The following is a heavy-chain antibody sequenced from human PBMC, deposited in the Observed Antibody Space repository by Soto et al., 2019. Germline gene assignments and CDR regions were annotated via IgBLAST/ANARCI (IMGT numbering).Heavy chain of an antibody. CDR3: ARDLAAVPRAFDY. D-gene: IGHD6-13*01. V-gene: IGHV4-59*01. CDR2: VYYTGTT. J-gene: IGHJ4*02. CDR1: GGSISSYF. Sequence: SDTLSLTCTVSGGSISSYFYIWVRQPPGKGLEWIGSVYYTGTTDYNSSLKSRVTISVDTSKTQFSLNLRSVTAADTAVYYCARDLAAVPRAFDYWGRGTLVTVSS.